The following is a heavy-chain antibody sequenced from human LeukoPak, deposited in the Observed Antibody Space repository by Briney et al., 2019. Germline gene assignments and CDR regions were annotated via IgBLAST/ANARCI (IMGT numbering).Heavy chain of an antibody. D-gene: IGHD6-13*01. CDR1: GYTLTELS. V-gene: IGHV1-24*01. CDR3: ATDRVAAAGTAGEMVY. Sequence: ASVKVSCKVSGYTLTELSMHWVRQAPGKGLEWMGGFGPEDGETIYAQKFQGRVTMTEDTSTDTAYMELSSLRSEDTAVYYCATDRVAAAGTAGEMVYWGQGTLVTVSS. CDR2: FGPEDGET. J-gene: IGHJ4*02.